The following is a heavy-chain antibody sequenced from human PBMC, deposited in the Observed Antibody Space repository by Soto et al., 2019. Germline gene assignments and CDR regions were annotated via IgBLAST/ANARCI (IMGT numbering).Heavy chain of an antibody. D-gene: IGHD6-6*01. J-gene: IGHJ6*03. Sequence: GGSLRLSCAASGFTFSSYWMSWVRQAPGKGLEWVANIKQDGSEKYYVDSVKGRFTISRDNAKNSLYLQMNSLRAEDTAVYYCARDRRQLNREYYYYMDVWGKGTTVTVSS. CDR2: IKQDGSEK. V-gene: IGHV3-7*01. CDR1: GFTFSSYW. CDR3: ARDRRQLNREYYYYMDV.